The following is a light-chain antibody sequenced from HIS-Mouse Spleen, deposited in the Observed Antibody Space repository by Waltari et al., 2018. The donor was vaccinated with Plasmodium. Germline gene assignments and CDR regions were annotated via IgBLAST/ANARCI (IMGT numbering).Light chain of an antibody. J-gene: IGKJ4*01. V-gene: IGKV3-11*01. CDR2: DAS. CDR1: QSVSSY. Sequence: EIVLTQSPATLSLSPGERAPLSCRASQSVSSYLAWYQQKPGQAHRLLIYDASNRATGIPARFSGSGSGTDFTLTISSLEPEDFAVYYCQQRSNWPRVLTFGGGTKVEIK. CDR3: QQRSNWPRVLT.